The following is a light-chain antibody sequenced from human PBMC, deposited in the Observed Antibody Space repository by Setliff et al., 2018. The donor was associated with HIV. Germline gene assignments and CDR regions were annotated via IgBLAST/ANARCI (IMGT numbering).Light chain of an antibody. J-gene: IGLJ1*01. CDR1: SGDVGGYAF. Sequence: QSVLTQPPSASGSPGQSVTISCTGTSGDVGGYAFASWYQQLSGKAPKLLIYEVNKRPSGVPDRFSGSKSGNTASRTVSGLQAEDVADYYCGSYTTSGTFVFGSGTKSPS. V-gene: IGLV2-8*01. CDR2: EVN. CDR3: GSYTTSGTFV.